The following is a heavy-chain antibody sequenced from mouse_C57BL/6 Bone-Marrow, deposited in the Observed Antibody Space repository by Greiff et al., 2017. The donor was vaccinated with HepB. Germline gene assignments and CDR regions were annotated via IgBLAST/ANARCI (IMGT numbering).Heavy chain of an antibody. V-gene: IGHV6-3*01. Sequence: EVMLVESGGGLVQPGGSMKLSCVASGFTFSNYWMNWVRQSPEKGLEWVAQIRLKSDNYATHYAESVKGRFTISRDDSKSSVYLQMNNLRAEDTGIYYCTGDGTGYYAMDYWGQGTSVTVSS. CDR3: TGDGTGYYAMDY. CDR1: GFTFSNYW. J-gene: IGHJ4*01. D-gene: IGHD3-3*01. CDR2: IRLKSDNYAT.